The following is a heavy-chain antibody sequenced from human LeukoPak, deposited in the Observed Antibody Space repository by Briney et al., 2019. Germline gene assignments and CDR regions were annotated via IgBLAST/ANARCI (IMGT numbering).Heavy chain of an antibody. CDR3: AKGAVTTGLVFDX. J-gene: IGHJ4*02. CDR1: GFTFDDYA. Sequence: GGSLRLSCAASGFTFDDYAMHWVRQAPGKGLEWVSGISWNSGSIGYADSVKGRFTISRDNAKNSLYLQMNSLRAEDTALYYCAKGAVTTGLVFDXXGQXTXXTVSS. D-gene: IGHD4-17*01. V-gene: IGHV3-9*01. CDR2: ISWNSGSI.